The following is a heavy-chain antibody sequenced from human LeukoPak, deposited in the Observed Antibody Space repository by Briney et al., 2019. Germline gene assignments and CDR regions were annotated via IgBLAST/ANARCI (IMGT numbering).Heavy chain of an antibody. D-gene: IGHD6-19*01. CDR3: ARGSSSGWVGDAFDN. CDR1: GGSFSGYY. J-gene: IGHJ3*02. V-gene: IGHV4-34*01. Sequence: PSETLSLTCAVYGGSFSGYYWSWIRQPPGKGLEWIGEINHSGSTNYNPSLKSRVTISVDTSNNQFSLKLSSVTAADTAVYYCARGSSSGWVGDAFDNWGQGTMVTVSS. CDR2: INHSGST.